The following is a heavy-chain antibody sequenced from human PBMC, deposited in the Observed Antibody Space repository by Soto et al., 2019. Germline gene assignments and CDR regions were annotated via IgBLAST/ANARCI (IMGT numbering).Heavy chain of an antibody. Sequence: PSETLSLTCIFSGGSIISYYWSWIRQPPGKGLEWIGYIYYSGSTNYNPSLKSRVTISVDTSKNQFSLKLSSVTAADTAVYYCARGIDVSSYYDFWSGYPPIDYWGQGTLVTVSS. D-gene: IGHD3-3*01. CDR2: IYYSGST. V-gene: IGHV4-59*01. J-gene: IGHJ4*02. CDR1: GGSIISYY. CDR3: ARGIDVSSYYDFWSGYPPIDY.